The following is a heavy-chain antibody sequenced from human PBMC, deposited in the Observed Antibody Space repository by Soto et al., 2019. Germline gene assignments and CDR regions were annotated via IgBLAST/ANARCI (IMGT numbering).Heavy chain of an antibody. D-gene: IGHD3-16*01. J-gene: IGHJ4*02. Sequence: ESGGGVVQPGRSLRVSCAASGFTFSSHGMHWVRQAPGKGLEWVAVIWYDGSNKYYGESVKGRFIISRDNSKNTVDLQMISLRAEDTAIYYCARWGPDKVLDYWGQGTLVTVSS. CDR1: GFTFSSHG. V-gene: IGHV3-33*01. CDR3: ARWGPDKVLDY. CDR2: IWYDGSNK.